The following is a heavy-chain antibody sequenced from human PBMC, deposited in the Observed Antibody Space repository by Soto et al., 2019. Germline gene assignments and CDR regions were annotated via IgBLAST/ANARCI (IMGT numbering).Heavy chain of an antibody. V-gene: IGHV1-8*01. CDR1: GYSFISSD. J-gene: IGHJ5*02. Sequence: QVQLVQSGAEVKKPGASVKVSCKASGYSFISSDFNWVRQAPGQGLEWMGWMNAKSGNAGYAEKIQGRITMTRNTSISTAYRELSSVTCEDTAVDSCAWGGVVRGVLRRRDPWCQVTLVSVSS. CDR2: MNAKSGNA. D-gene: IGHD3-10*01. CDR3: AWGGVVRGVLRRRDP.